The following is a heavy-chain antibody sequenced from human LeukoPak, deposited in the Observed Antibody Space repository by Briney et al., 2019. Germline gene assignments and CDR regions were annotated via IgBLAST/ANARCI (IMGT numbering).Heavy chain of an antibody. CDR2: INHSGST. CDR1: GGSFGGYY. CDR3: ARGPPRDFGSSGFYYNY. J-gene: IGHJ4*02. D-gene: IGHD3-22*01. V-gene: IGHV4-34*01. Sequence: KASETLSLTCTIYGGSFGGYYWSWFRQPPNKGLEWIGEINHSGSTNYNPSLESRVTISEDTSKNQFSLKLSSVTAADTAVYYCARGPPRDFGSSGFYYNYWGQGTLVTVSS.